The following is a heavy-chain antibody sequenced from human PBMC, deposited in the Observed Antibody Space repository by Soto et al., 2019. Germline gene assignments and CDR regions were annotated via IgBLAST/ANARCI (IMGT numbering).Heavy chain of an antibody. D-gene: IGHD3-22*01. CDR3: ALRSMAVVPEY. CDR2: LYYGRSA. V-gene: IGHV4-59*01. J-gene: IGHJ4*02. Sequence: QVQLQESGPGLVKPSETLSLTCAVSGDSISSYYCMWIRQPPGKGLESIGYLYYGRSANYNPSLKRRVTLSVDTPTNQWSLTLSSMTAADTAGYYCALRSMAVVPEYWGQGTLVTVSS. CDR1: GDSISSYY.